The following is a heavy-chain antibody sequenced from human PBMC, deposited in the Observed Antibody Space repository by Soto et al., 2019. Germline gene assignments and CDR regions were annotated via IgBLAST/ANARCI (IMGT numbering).Heavy chain of an antibody. V-gene: IGHV3-53*04. CDR2: IYSDGTT. CDR3: ERDMVEWTVVPTDTVRAVDI. Sequence: EVQLVESGGDLVQPGGSLRLSCEASGFTVSNSYMSWVRQAPGKGLEWVSLIYSDGTTYYADYVKGRFTITRHHSKTTLYLQMNSLRAEDTAMYYCERDMVEWTVVPTDTVRAVDIWGQGKMVTVSS. D-gene: IGHD2-2*01. J-gene: IGHJ3*02. CDR1: GFTVSNSY.